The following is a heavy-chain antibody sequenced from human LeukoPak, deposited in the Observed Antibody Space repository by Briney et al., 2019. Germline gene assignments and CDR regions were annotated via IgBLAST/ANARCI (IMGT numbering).Heavy chain of an antibody. J-gene: IGHJ5*02. CDR1: RGTFSSYA. Sequence: SVKVSCKPSRGTFSSYAISWVRQAPGQGLEWMGRIIPIFGIANYAQKFQGRVTITADKSTSTAYMELSSLRSEDTAVYYCARSPVVIDFNWFDPWGQGTLVTVSS. V-gene: IGHV1-69*04. D-gene: IGHD3-22*01. CDR2: IIPIFGIA. CDR3: ARSPVVIDFNWFDP.